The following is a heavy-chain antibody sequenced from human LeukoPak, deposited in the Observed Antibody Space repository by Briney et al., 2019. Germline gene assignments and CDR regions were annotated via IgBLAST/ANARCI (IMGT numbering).Heavy chain of an antibody. D-gene: IGHD3-10*01. CDR1: GFTLSSNY. CDR2: IYSGGST. CDR3: ARDVYYGSGKFGY. V-gene: IGHV3-66*01. J-gene: IGHJ4*02. Sequence: GGSLTLSCTASGFTLSSNYMSWVRQARGKGLEGVSVIYSGGSTYYADSVKGRFTISRDNSKNTLYLQMNSLRAEDTAVYYCARDVYYGSGKFGYWGQGTLVTVSS.